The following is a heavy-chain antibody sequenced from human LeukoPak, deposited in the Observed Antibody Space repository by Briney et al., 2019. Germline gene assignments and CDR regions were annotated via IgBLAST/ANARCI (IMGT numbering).Heavy chain of an antibody. CDR2: IYYSGST. CDR3: ARDDGTGYYYFDY. Sequence: SETLSLTCTVSGGSVSSGGYYWSWILQHPGKGLEWIGYIYYSGSTYYNPSLKSRVTISLDTSKNQFSLKLSSVTAADTAVYYCARDDGTGYYYFDYWGQGTLVTVSS. CDR1: GGSVSSGGYY. V-gene: IGHV4-31*03. D-gene: IGHD3-22*01. J-gene: IGHJ4*02.